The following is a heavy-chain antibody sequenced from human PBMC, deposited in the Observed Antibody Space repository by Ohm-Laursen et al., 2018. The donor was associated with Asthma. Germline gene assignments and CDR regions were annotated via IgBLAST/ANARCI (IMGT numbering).Heavy chain of an antibody. CDR3: ARIGPEWELPGREYSLHH. V-gene: IGHV3-21*01. CDR1: GYTFSRYS. CDR2: ISTASSSI. D-gene: IGHD1-26*01. J-gene: IGHJ1*01. Sequence: SLSLSCSASGYTFSRYSIHWVRQIPGKGLEWVASISTASSSIYYADPVRGRFTTSRDNAKNSVYLQMNSLRAEDTALYYCARIGPEWELPGREYSLHHWGEGTLVTVSS.